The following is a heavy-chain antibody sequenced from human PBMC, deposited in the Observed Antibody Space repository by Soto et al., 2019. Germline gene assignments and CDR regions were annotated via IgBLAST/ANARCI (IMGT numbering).Heavy chain of an antibody. J-gene: IGHJ5*02. CDR2: IYYSGST. Sequence: QLQLQESGPGLVKPSETLSLTCTVSGGSISSSSYYWGWIRQPPGKGLEWIGSIYYSGSTYYNPSLKSRVTISLDTSKNQFSLKLSSVTAADTAVYYCARQPYCSSTSFYPFSNWFDPWDQGTLVTVSS. CDR3: ARQPYCSSTSFYPFSNWFDP. CDR1: GGSISSSSYY. D-gene: IGHD2-2*01. V-gene: IGHV4-39*01.